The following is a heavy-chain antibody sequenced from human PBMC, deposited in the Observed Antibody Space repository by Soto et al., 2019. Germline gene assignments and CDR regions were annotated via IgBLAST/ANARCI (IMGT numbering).Heavy chain of an antibody. D-gene: IGHD3-22*01. J-gene: IGHJ4*02. V-gene: IGHV1-8*01. CDR2: MNPNSGNT. Sequence: ASVKVSCKASGYTFTSYDINWVRQATGQGLEWMGWMNPNSGNTGYAQKFQGRVTMTRNTSISTAYMELSSLRSEDTAVYYCARAGQWGYYYDSGYFDYWGQGSLVTVSS. CDR3: ARAGQWGYYYDSGYFDY. CDR1: GYTFTSYD.